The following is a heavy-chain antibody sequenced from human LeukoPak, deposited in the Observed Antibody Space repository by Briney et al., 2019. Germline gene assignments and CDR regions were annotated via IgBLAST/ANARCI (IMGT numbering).Heavy chain of an antibody. Sequence: LVKPSETLSLTCTVSGGSISGYYWSWIRQPPGKGLEWIGYIYYGGTTNYNPSLKTRLTISLDTSKNQFSLKLSSVTAADTAVYYCARHYVFVSGGSSFDFWGQGTLVTVSS. CDR3: ARHYVFVSGGSSFDF. V-gene: IGHV4-59*08. J-gene: IGHJ4*02. CDR2: IYYGGTT. D-gene: IGHD3-16*01. CDR1: GGSISGYY.